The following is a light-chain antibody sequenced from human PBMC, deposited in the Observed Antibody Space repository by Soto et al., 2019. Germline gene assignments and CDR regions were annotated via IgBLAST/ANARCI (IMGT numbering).Light chain of an antibody. V-gene: IGKV1-39*01. CDR3: QQVKSYPRT. Sequence: DIQMTQSPSSLSASVGDRVTITCRASQSISSYLNWYQQKPGKAPKLLIYAASSLQSGVPSRFSGSGSGTRGTLTISSLQPEDFATYYCQQVKSYPRTFGGGTKVDI. CDR2: AAS. CDR1: QSISSY. J-gene: IGKJ4*01.